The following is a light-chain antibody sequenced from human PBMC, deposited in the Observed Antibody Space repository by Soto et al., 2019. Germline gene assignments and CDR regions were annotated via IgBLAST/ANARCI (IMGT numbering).Light chain of an antibody. CDR3: SSYLSSRTVV. V-gene: IGLV2-14*03. CDR2: DDD. CDR1: NSDVGSNYVSWY. Sequence: QSALTQPASVSGSPGQSITISCTGTNSDVGSNYVSWYVSWYQHHPGKVPKLMIYDDDDRPSGVSNRFSGSKSGNTASLTISGLQAEDEPDYYCSSYLSSRTVVFGGGTKLTVL. J-gene: IGLJ2*01.